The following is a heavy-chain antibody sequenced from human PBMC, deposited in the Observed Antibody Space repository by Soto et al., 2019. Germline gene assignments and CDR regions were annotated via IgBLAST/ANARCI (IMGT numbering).Heavy chain of an antibody. CDR3: ARIADCSTTSCSFPSRFHIRGYYYYYGLDV. CDR1: GYTFTSYG. V-gene: IGHV1-18*01. D-gene: IGHD2-2*01. J-gene: IGHJ6*02. CDR2: ISAYNGNS. Sequence: ASVKVSCKASGYTFTSYGISWVRQAPGQGLEWVGWISAYNGNSNYAQKYHGRVTMTTDTSTNTAYMEMSSLRSDDTAVHYCARIADCSTTSCSFPSRFHIRGYYYYYGLDVWGQGTTVTVSS.